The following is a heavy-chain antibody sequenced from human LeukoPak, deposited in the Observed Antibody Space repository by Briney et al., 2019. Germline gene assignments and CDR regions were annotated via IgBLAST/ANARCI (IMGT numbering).Heavy chain of an antibody. CDR1: GASISSYY. CDR2: IYYSGIT. CDR3: ARVLLSSGYST. J-gene: IGHJ5*02. D-gene: IGHD3-22*01. Sequence: PSETLSLTCSVSGASISSYYYNWIRQSPGKGLEWIGYIYYSGITNYNPSLKSRVTMSLDTSNNQFSLKLSPVTAADTAVYYCARVLLSSGYSTWGQGTLVTVSS. V-gene: IGHV4-59*01.